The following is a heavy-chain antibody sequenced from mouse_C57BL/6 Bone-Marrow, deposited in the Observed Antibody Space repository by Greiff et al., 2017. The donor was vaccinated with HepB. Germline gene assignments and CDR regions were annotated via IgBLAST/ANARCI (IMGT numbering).Heavy chain of an antibody. CDR3: ASGRYISMVTRNYYAMDY. Sequence: QVQLQQSGAELVKPGASVKISCKASGYAFSSYWMNWVKQRPGKGLEWIGQIYPGDGDTNYNGKFKGKATLTADKSSSTAYMQLSSLTSEDSAVYFCASGRYISMVTRNYYAMDYWGQGTSVTVSS. V-gene: IGHV1-80*01. CDR2: IYPGDGDT. CDR1: GYAFSSYW. D-gene: IGHD2-2*01. J-gene: IGHJ4*01.